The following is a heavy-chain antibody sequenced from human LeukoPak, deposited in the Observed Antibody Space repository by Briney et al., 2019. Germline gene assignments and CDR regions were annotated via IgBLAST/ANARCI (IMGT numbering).Heavy chain of an antibody. J-gene: IGHJ4*02. Sequence: GESLSISCKGSGYTFSSYWIGWVRQMPGKGLEWMGIIYPGDSDTRYSPSLQGQVTISVDTSIGTTYLQWSSLKASDTVIYYGARQNAFRLDYWGQGTLVTVSS. CDR3: ARQNAFRLDY. CDR1: GYTFSSYW. V-gene: IGHV5-51*01. CDR2: IYPGDSDT.